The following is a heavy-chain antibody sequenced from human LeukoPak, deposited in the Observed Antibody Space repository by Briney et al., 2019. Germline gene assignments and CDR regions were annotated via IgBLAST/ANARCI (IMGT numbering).Heavy chain of an antibody. CDR1: GFTFSSYA. CDR3: AKARWDYGNYLGGFDP. J-gene: IGHJ5*02. Sequence: GGSLRLSCAASGFTFSSYAMSWVRQAPGKGLEWVSAISGSGGSTYYADSVKGRFTISRDNSKNTLYLQMNSLRAEDTAVYYCAKARWDYGNYLGGFDPWGQGTLVTVSS. V-gene: IGHV3-23*01. D-gene: IGHD4-11*01. CDR2: ISGSGGST.